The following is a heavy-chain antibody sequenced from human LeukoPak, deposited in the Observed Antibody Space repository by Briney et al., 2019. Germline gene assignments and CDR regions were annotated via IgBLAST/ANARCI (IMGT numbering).Heavy chain of an antibody. V-gene: IGHV5-51*01. D-gene: IGHD5-24*01. Sequence: GESLKISCKGSGYSFTSFWIGWVRQMPGKGLEWVAMIYPGDSDTKYSPSFQGRVTISADKSISTAYLQWSSLKASDTAMYYCAKPQGDGSDWGIWGQGTVVTVSS. CDR1: GYSFTSFW. CDR3: AKPQGDGSDWGI. J-gene: IGHJ3*02. CDR2: IYPGDSDT.